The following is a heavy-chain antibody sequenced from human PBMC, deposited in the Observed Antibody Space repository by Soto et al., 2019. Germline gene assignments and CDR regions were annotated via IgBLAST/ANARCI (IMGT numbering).Heavy chain of an antibody. V-gene: IGHV3-21*01. Sequence: GSLRLSCAASGFTFSSYSMNWVRQAPGKGLEWVSSISNSSSYIYYADSVKGRFTISRDNAKNSLDLQMNSLRAEDTAVYYCARDLGYCSSTSCYDWFDPWGQGTLVTVSS. D-gene: IGHD2-2*01. CDR3: ARDLGYCSSTSCYDWFDP. CDR1: GFTFSSYS. CDR2: ISNSSSYI. J-gene: IGHJ5*02.